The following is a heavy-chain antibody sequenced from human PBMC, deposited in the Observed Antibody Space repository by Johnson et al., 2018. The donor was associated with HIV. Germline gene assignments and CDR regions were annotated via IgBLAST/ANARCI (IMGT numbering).Heavy chain of an antibody. CDR3: ARDNAAAGTPMGFDI. V-gene: IGHV3-20*04. CDR1: GFTFDDYG. D-gene: IGHD6-13*01. Sequence: VQLVESGGGVVRPGGSLRLSCAASGFTFDDYGMSWVRQAPGKGLEWASGVNWNGGSTYYADSVKVRFTISRDNSKNTLYLQMNSLRAEDTAVYYCARDNAAAGTPMGFDIWGQGTMVTVSS. CDR2: VNWNGGST. J-gene: IGHJ3*02.